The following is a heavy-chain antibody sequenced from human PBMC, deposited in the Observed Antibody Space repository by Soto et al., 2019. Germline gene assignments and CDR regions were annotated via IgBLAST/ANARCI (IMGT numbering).Heavy chain of an antibody. J-gene: IGHJ6*02. CDR1: GVTFSSYA. D-gene: IGHD5-18*01. V-gene: IGHV3-23*01. CDR2: ISGSGGST. Sequence: EVQLLESGGGLVQPGGSLRLSCAASGVTFSSYAMSWVRQAPGKGLEWVSGISGSGGSTYYADSVKGRFTISSDNSKNTLYLQTNSLRAEDTAVYYCAKERGYNYGYDAMDVWGQGTTVTVSS. CDR3: AKERGYNYGYDAMDV.